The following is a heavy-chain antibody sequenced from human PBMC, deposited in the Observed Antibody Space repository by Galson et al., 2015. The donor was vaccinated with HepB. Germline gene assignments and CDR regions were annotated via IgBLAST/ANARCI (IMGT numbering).Heavy chain of an antibody. CDR1: GFSLSTSGMC. V-gene: IGHV2-70*11. CDR2: IDWDDDE. Sequence: PALVKPTQTLTLTCTFSGFSLSTSGMCVSWIRQPPGKALEWLARIDWDDDEYYSTSLKTRLSISKDTSKNQVVLTMTNMDPVDTATYYCARITVSSTTWSLVGDYWGQGTLVTVSS. CDR3: ARITVSSTTWSLVGDY. D-gene: IGHD4-17*01. J-gene: IGHJ4*02.